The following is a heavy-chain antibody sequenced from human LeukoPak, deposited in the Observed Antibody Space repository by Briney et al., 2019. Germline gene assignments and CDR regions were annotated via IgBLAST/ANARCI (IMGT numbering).Heavy chain of an antibody. V-gene: IGHV3-48*01. CDR3: VRDLTIVGVAQVHH. CDR2: ISTNSGTI. J-gene: IGHJ5*02. CDR1: GFTFSIYT. D-gene: IGHD1-26*01. Sequence: GGSLRLSCAASGFTFSIYTMNWVRQAPGKGLEWISYISTNSGTIWYADSVKGRFSISRDNAKNSLFLHMNSLRAEDTAVYYCVRDLTIVGVAQVHHWGQGTLVTVSS.